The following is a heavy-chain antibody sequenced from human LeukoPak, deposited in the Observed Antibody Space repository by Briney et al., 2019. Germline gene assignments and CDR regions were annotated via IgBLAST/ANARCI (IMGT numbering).Heavy chain of an antibody. CDR3: ARDREWELLEYYYMDV. J-gene: IGHJ6*03. Sequence: PGRSLRLTCAASGFTFSSYAMHWVRQAPGKGLEWVAVISYDGSNKYYADSVKGRFTISRDNSENTLYLQMNSLRAEDTAVYYCARDREWELLEYYYMDVWGKGTTVTVSS. CDR2: ISYDGSNK. CDR1: GFTFSSYA. D-gene: IGHD1-26*01. V-gene: IGHV3-30-3*01.